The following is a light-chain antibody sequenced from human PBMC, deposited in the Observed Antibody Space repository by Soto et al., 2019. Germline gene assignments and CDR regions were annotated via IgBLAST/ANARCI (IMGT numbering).Light chain of an antibody. CDR3: QQYGSSPWT. CDR1: QSVSRSY. Sequence: EIVLTQSPGTLSLSLGERATLSCRASQSVSRSYLAWYQQKPGQAPRLFIYGASSRATGIPDRFSGSGSGTDFTLTISRLEPEDFAVYYCQQYGSSPWTFGQGTKVEIK. CDR2: GAS. V-gene: IGKV3-20*01. J-gene: IGKJ1*01.